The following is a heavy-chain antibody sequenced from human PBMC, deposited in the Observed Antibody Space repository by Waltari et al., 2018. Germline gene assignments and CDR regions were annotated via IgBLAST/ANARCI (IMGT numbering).Heavy chain of an antibody. V-gene: IGHV1-69*05. J-gene: IGHJ3*02. Sequence: QVQLVQSGAEVKKPGSSVKVSCKASGGTFSSYAISWVRQAPGQGLEWMGGIIPIFGTANYAKKFQGRVTITTDESTSTAYMELSSLRSEDTAVYYWARLGSLSDSSGYYSGAFDIWGQGTMVTVSS. D-gene: IGHD3-22*01. CDR3: ARLGSLSDSSGYYSGAFDI. CDR2: IIPIFGTA. CDR1: GGTFSSYA.